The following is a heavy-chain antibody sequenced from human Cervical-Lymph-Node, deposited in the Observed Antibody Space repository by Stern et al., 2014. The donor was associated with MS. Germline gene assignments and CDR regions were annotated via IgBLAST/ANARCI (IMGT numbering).Heavy chain of an antibody. J-gene: IGHJ4*02. Sequence: QVQLQESGPGLVKPSETLSLTCTVSGGSISSSSYYWGWIRQPPGKGLEWIGSIYYSGSTYYHPSLKSRVTISVETSKNQFSLKLSSLTAADTAVYYCARLGGNSGLYWGQGTLVTVSS. CDR2: IYYSGST. D-gene: IGHD4-23*01. CDR3: ARLGGNSGLY. V-gene: IGHV4-39*01. CDR1: GGSISSSSYY.